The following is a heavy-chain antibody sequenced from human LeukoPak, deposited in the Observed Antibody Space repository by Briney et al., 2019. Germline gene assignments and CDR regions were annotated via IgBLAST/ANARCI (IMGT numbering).Heavy chain of an antibody. Sequence: ASVKVSFKASGYTFTGYYMHWVRQAPGQGLEWMGWINPNSGGTNYAQKFQGRVTMTRDTSISTAYMELSRLRSDDTAVYYCARVGYFGVATLDAFDIWGQGTMVTVSS. CDR1: GYTFTGYY. J-gene: IGHJ3*02. CDR2: INPNSGGT. V-gene: IGHV1-2*02. D-gene: IGHD3-3*01. CDR3: ARVGYFGVATLDAFDI.